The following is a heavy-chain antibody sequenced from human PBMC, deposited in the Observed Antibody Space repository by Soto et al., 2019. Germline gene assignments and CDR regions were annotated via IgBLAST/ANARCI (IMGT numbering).Heavy chain of an antibody. Sequence: SETLSLTCTVSGGSISSYYWSWIRQPPGKGLEWIGYIYYSGSTNYNPSLKSRVTISLDTSKNQFSLKLSSVTAADTAVYYCASQYYYDSSGSQTFDYWGQGTQVTVSS. CDR1: GGSISSYY. J-gene: IGHJ4*02. CDR3: ASQYYYDSSGSQTFDY. CDR2: IYYSGST. D-gene: IGHD3-22*01. V-gene: IGHV4-59*01.